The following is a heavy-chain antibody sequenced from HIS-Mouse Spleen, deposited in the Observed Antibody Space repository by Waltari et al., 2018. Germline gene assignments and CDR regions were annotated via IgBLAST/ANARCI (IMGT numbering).Heavy chain of an antibody. V-gene: IGHV3-30*18. CDR2: ISYDGSNK. D-gene: IGHD6-19*01. CDR1: GFFFCPYL. Sequence: QVQLVESCGGVVQPARSMRLSCAASGFFFCPYLMHWVRQAPGKGLEWVAVISYDGSNKYYADSVKGRFTISRDNSKNTLYLQMNSLRAEDTAVYYCAKASSGWLDYWGQGTLVTVSS. J-gene: IGHJ4*02. CDR3: AKASSGWLDY.